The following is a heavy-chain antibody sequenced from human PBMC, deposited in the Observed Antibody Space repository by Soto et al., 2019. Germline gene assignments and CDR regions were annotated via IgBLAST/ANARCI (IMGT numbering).Heavy chain of an antibody. V-gene: IGHV1-18*01. CDR1: GYAFTTYG. J-gene: IGHJ4*02. D-gene: IGHD1-1*01. CDR2: ISAHNGNT. CDR3: ARGRYGDY. Sequence: QVHLVQSGAEVKKPGASVKVSCKGSGYAFTTYGITWVRQAPGQGLEWMGWISAHNGNTNYAQKLQGRVTVTRDTATSTAYMELRSPRSDDTGVYYCARGRYGDYWGQGELVTVSS.